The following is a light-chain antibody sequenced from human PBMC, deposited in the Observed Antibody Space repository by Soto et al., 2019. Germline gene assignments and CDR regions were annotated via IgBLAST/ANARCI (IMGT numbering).Light chain of an antibody. CDR3: QSYDSSLSAHYV. CDR1: SSNIGAGHD. CDR2: GSR. J-gene: IGLJ1*01. V-gene: IGLV1-40*01. Sequence: QLVLTQPPSVSGAPGQRVTISCTGSSSNIGAGHDVHWYQQLPGSAPKLLIYGSRNRPSGVPDRFSGSRSGTSASLAITGLQAEDEADYYYQSYDSSLSAHYVFGTGTKVTVL.